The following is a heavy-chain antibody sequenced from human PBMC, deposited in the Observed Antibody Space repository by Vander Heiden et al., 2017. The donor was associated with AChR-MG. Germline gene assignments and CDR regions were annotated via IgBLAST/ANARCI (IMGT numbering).Heavy chain of an antibody. CDR2: INHSGST. Sequence: QVQLQQWGAGLLKPSETLSLTCAVYGGSFSGYYWSWIRQPPGKGLEWIGEINHSGSTNYNPSLKSRVTISVDTSKNQFSLKLSSVTAADTAVYYCARARRGVVVPAAQRGAYYYYYYMDVWGKGTTVTVSS. CDR1: GGSFSGYY. J-gene: IGHJ6*03. CDR3: ARARRGVVVPAAQRGAYYYYYYMDV. V-gene: IGHV4-34*01. D-gene: IGHD2-2*01.